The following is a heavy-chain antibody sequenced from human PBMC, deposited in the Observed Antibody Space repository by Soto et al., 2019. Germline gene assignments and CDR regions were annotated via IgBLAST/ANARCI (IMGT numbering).Heavy chain of an antibody. CDR3: ARGGDYHGYDI. J-gene: IGHJ3*02. D-gene: IGHD2-21*02. CDR2: IDSDGSSA. CDR1: GFTFSRYW. V-gene: IGHV3-74*01. Sequence: EVQLVESGGGLVQPGGSLRLSCAASGFTFSRYWIHWVRQAPGKGLVWVSRIDSDGSSAIYADSVKARFTISRDNAKNTLYLQMNSLIAEDTAVYYCARGGDYHGYDIWGQGTMVTVSS.